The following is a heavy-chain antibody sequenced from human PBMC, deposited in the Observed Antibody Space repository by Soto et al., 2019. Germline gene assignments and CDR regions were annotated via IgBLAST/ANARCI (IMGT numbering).Heavy chain of an antibody. CDR2: ISTGAATI. Sequence: PGGSLRLSCAASGFTFSDYYMSWVRQAPGKGLEWVSYISTGAATIYYADSVKGRFTISRDNAKNSLYLQMNSLRAEDTAVYYCVRHGAVDTTNWFAPWGQGTLVTAPQ. J-gene: IGHJ5*02. CDR1: GFTFSDYY. CDR3: VRHGAVDTTNWFAP. V-gene: IGHV3-11*01. D-gene: IGHD5-18*01.